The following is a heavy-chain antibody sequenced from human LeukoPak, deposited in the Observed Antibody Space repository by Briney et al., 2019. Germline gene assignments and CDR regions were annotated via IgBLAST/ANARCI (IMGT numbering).Heavy chain of an antibody. J-gene: IGHJ5*02. CDR2: IDLSGSTL. CDR3: ARGPPLFDP. CDR1: GFTFSSYA. V-gene: IGHV3-48*04. Sequence: GGSLRLSCAASGFTFSSYAMSWVRQAPGKGLEWVSYIDLSGSTLYYVDSVKGRFTISRDNAKNSLYLQMNNLRAEDTGVYYCARGPPLFDPWGQGTLVAVSS.